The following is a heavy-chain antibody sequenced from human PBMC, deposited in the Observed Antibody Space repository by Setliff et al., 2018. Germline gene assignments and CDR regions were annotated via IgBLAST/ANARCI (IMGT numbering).Heavy chain of an antibody. CDR1: GYTFTSYG. CDR3: AAKTLGAQRGSDY. CDR2: ISVYNGKT. Sequence: ASVKVSCKASGYTFTSYGFSWVRQAPGQGLEWMGWISVYNGKTNYAQKFQERVTITRDMSTSTAYMELSSLRSEDTAVYYCAAKTLGAQRGSDYWGQGTLVTVSS. V-gene: IGHV1-18*01. J-gene: IGHJ4*02. D-gene: IGHD1-26*01.